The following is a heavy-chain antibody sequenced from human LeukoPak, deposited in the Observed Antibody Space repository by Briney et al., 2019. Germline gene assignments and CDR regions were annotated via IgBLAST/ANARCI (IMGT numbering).Heavy chain of an antibody. J-gene: IGHJ6*02. CDR3: ARVLTGLAVAGYYYYYGMDV. V-gene: IGHV5-51*01. CDR1: GYSFTSYW. D-gene: IGHD6-19*01. Sequence: GESLRISCKGSGYSFTSYWIGWVRQMPGKDLEWMGIIYPGDSDTRYSPSFQGQVTISADKSISTAYLQWSSLKASDTAMYYCARVLTGLAVAGYYYYYGMDVWGQGTTVTVSS. CDR2: IYPGDSDT.